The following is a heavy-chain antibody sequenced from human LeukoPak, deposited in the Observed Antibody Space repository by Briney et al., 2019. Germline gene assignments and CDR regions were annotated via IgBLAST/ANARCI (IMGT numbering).Heavy chain of an antibody. D-gene: IGHD5-24*01. Sequence: GASVKVSCKASGGTFSSYAISWVRQAPGQGLEWMGGIIPIFGTANYAQKFQGRVTITADKSTSTAYMELRSLRSDDTAVYYCARVEMATITLDYWGQGTLVTVSS. CDR1: GGTFSSYA. CDR2: IIPIFGTA. J-gene: IGHJ4*02. CDR3: ARVEMATITLDY. V-gene: IGHV1-69*06.